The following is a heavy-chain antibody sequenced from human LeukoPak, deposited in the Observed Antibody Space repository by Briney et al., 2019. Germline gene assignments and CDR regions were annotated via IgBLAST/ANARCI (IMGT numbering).Heavy chain of an antibody. CDR3: ATYSSLNRREFQF. CDR1: GFTFSSYA. V-gene: IGHV3-7*01. Sequence: SGGSLRLSCAASGFTFSSYAMSWVRQAPGKGLEWVAIMNQDGSEKYYLDSVKGRFTISRDNAKISLYLQMNSLRAEDTAVYYCATYSSLNRREFQFWGQGTLLTVSS. J-gene: IGHJ1*01. D-gene: IGHD3-22*01. CDR2: MNQDGSEK.